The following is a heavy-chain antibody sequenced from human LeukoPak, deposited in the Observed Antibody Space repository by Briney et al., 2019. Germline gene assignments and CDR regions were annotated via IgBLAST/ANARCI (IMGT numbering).Heavy chain of an antibody. CDR3: ARIGAYGDAHFDY. D-gene: IGHD4-17*01. CDR2: INHSGST. Sequence: SETLSLTCAVYGGSFSGYYWSWIRQPPGKGLEWIGEINHSGSTNYNPSLKSRVTISVDTSKNQFSLKLSSVTAADTAVYYCARIGAYGDAHFDYWGQGTLVTVSS. J-gene: IGHJ4*02. V-gene: IGHV4-34*01. CDR1: GGSFSGYY.